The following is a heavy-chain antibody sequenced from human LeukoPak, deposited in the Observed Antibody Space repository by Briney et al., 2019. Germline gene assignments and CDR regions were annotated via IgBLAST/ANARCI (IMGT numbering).Heavy chain of an antibody. Sequence: PGGSLRLSCAVSGFTFRSYWMSWVRQAPGKGLEWLANIKYDGSEKYYVDSVKGRFTISRDDSRNTLNLQMNSLRADDTAVYYCAKDKGDGSGWDVFDYWGQGTLVTVAS. CDR1: GFTFRSYW. V-gene: IGHV3-7*05. D-gene: IGHD6-19*01. J-gene: IGHJ4*02. CDR2: IKYDGSEK. CDR3: AKDKGDGSGWDVFDY.